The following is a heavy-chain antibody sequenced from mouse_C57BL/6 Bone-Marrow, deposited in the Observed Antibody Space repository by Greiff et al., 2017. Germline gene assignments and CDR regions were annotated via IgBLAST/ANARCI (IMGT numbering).Heavy chain of an antibody. V-gene: IGHV1-55*01. D-gene: IGHD1-1*01. CDR2: IYPGSGST. CDR1: GYTFTSYW. J-gene: IGHJ2*01. CDR3: ARRGSYGSPHFDY. Sequence: QVQLQQSGAELVKPGASVKMSCKASGYTFTSYWITWVKQRPGQGLEWIGDIYPGSGSTNYNEKFKSKATLTVDTSSSTAYMQLSSLTSEDSAVYYCARRGSYGSPHFDYWGQGTTLTVSS.